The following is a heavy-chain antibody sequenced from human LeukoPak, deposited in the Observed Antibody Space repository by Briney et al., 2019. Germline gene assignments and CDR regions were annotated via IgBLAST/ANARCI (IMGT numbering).Heavy chain of an antibody. CDR1: GFTFSSYA. CDR3: AKERVLLWFGEFVSDP. D-gene: IGHD3-10*01. Sequence: AGGSLRLSCAASGFTFSSYAMSWVRQAPGKGLEWVSAISGSGGSTYYADSVKGRFTISRDNSKNPLYLQMNSLRAEDTAVYYCAKERVLLWFGEFVSDPWGQGTLVTVSS. V-gene: IGHV3-23*01. J-gene: IGHJ5*02. CDR2: ISGSGGST.